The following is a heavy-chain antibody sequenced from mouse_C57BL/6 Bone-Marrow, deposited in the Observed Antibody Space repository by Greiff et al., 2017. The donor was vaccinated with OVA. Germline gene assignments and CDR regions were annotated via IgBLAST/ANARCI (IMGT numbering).Heavy chain of an antibody. Sequence: EVKLVESGGGLVKPGGSLKLSCAASGFTFSSYAMSWVRQTPEKRLEWVATISDGGSYTYYPDNVKGRFTISRDNAKNNLYLQMSHLKSEDTAMYYGARGSYGSSYGEAMDYWGQGTSVTVSS. J-gene: IGHJ4*01. CDR2: ISDGGSYT. CDR3: ARGSYGSSYGEAMDY. D-gene: IGHD1-1*01. V-gene: IGHV5-4*03. CDR1: GFTFSSYA.